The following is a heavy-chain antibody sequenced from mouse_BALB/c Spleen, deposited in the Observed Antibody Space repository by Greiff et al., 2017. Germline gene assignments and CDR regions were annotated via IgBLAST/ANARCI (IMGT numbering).Heavy chain of an antibody. CDR2: ISSGGGST. Sequence: DVQLVESGGGLVKPGGSLKLSCAASGFAFSSYDMSWVRQTPEKRLEWVAYISSGGGSTYYPDTVKGRFTISRDNAKNTLYLQMSSLKSEDTAMYYCARLRGFAYWGQGTLVTVSA. CDR3: ARLRGFAY. CDR1: GFAFSSYD. J-gene: IGHJ3*01. V-gene: IGHV5-12-1*01.